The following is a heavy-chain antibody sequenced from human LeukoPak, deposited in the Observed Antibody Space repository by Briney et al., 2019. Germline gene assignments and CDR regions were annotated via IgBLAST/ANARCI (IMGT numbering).Heavy chain of an antibody. V-gene: IGHV4-39*07. CDR1: GGSISSSSYY. CDR2: IYYSGST. Sequence: SETLSLTCTVSGGSISSSSYYWGWIRQPPGKGLEWIGSIYYSGSTYYNPSLKSRVTISVDTSKNQFSLKLSSVTAADTAVYYCARENVDIVATIDYWGQGTLVTVSS. J-gene: IGHJ4*02. CDR3: ARENVDIVATIDY. D-gene: IGHD5-12*01.